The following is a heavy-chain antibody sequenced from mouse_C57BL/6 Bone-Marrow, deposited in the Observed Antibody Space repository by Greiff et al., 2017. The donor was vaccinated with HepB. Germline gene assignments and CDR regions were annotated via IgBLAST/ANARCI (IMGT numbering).Heavy chain of an antibody. Sequence: VQLQQSGAELVRPGASVKLSCTASGFNIKDDYMHWVKQRPEQGLEWLGWIDPENGDTEYASKFQGKATITADTSSNTAYLQLSSLTSEDTAVYYCTTWSSYAMDYWGQGTSGTVSS. CDR1: GFNIKDDY. CDR3: TTWSSYAMDY. D-gene: IGHD1-1*01. V-gene: IGHV14-4*01. CDR2: IDPENGDT. J-gene: IGHJ4*01.